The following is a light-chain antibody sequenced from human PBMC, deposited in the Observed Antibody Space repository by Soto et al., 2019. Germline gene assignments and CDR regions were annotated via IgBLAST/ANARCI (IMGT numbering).Light chain of an antibody. CDR3: QQYGSSPLT. J-gene: IGKJ4*01. CDR2: GAS. Sequence: EIVLTQSPGTLSLSPGERATLSCRASQSISSSFLAWYQQKPGQAPNLLIYGASSRATGIPDRFSGSGSGTDFTLTISRLEPEDFAVYYCQQYGSSPLTFGGGTKVDIK. V-gene: IGKV3-20*01. CDR1: QSISSSF.